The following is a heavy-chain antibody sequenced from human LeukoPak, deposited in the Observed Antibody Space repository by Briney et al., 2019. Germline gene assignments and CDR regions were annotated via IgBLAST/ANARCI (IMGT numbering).Heavy chain of an antibody. J-gene: IGHJ5*02. CDR3: ARAPIRLEYNWFDP. V-gene: IGHV4-4*07. CDR1: GGSISSYY. Sequence: SETLSLTCTVSGGSISSYYWSWIRQPAGKGLEWIGRIYTSGSTNYNPSLKSRVTMSVDTSKNQFSLKLSSVTAADTAVYYCARAPIRLEYNWFDPWGQGTLVTVFS. CDR2: IYTSGST. D-gene: IGHD3-3*01.